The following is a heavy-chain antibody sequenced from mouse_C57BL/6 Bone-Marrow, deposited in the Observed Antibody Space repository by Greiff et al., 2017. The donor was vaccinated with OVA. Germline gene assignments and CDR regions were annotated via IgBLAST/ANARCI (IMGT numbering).Heavy chain of an antibody. V-gene: IGHV1-72*01. Sequence: QVHVKQPGAELVKPGASVKLSCKASGYTFTSYWMHWVKQRPGRGLEWIGRIDPNSGGTKYNEKFKSKATLTVDKPSSTAYMQLSSLTSEDSAVYYCARPTVVATPDAMDYWGQGTSVTVSS. CDR2: IDPNSGGT. J-gene: IGHJ4*01. CDR3: ARPTVVATPDAMDY. D-gene: IGHD1-1*01. CDR1: GYTFTSYW.